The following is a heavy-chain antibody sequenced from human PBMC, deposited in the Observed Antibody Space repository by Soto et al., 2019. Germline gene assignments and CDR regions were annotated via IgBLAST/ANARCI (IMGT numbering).Heavy chain of an antibody. Sequence: SVKVSCKASGGTFSSYAISWVRQAPGQGLEWMGGIIPIFGTANYAQKFQGRVTITADESTSTAYMELSSLRSEDTAVYYCASTVVVTAKHYYYGMDVWGQGTTVTAP. CDR3: ASTVVVTAKHYYYGMDV. D-gene: IGHD2-21*02. J-gene: IGHJ6*02. V-gene: IGHV1-69*13. CDR1: GGTFSSYA. CDR2: IIPIFGTA.